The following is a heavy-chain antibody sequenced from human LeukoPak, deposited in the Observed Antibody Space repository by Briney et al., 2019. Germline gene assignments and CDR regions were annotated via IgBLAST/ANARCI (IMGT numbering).Heavy chain of an antibody. V-gene: IGHV3-73*01. CDR1: GFTFSGSS. J-gene: IGHJ5*02. D-gene: IGHD6-13*01. CDR3: TTSYSRNRWDRLVGP. Sequence: PGGSLRLSCAASGFTFSGSSIHWVRQASGKGLEWVGLIRTKANSYATAYAASVTGRFTISRDDSKDTSYLQMNSLKTEDTALYFLTTSYSRNRWDRLVGPWGQGTLVTVSS. CDR2: IRTKANSYAT.